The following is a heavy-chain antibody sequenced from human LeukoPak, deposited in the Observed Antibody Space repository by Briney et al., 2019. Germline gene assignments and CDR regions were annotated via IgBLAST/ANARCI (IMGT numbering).Heavy chain of an antibody. D-gene: IGHD2-21*01. CDR3: ARVMIYYYYMDV. Sequence: GESLKISCKGSGYIFTSYWIGWVRQMPGKGLEWMGIIYPGDSEIRYSPSFQGQVTISAAKSINTAYLQWSSLRASDTAMYYCARVMIYYYYMDVWGKGTTVTVSS. CDR2: IYPGDSEI. V-gene: IGHV5-51*01. CDR1: GYIFTSYW. J-gene: IGHJ6*03.